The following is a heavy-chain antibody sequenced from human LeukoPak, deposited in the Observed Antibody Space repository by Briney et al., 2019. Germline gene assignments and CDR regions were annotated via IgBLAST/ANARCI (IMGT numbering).Heavy chain of an antibody. V-gene: IGHV3-13*01. CDR3: TTGTRGWDS. CDR2: IGTTGDT. CDR1: GFTFSNYD. Sequence: GGSLRLSCAASGFTFSNYDMHWVRHPTGKGLEWVSGIGTTGDTSLAGSVKGRFIISRENSKNSFYLQMNSLTVGDTAVYYCTTGTRGWDSWGQGTLVTVSS. J-gene: IGHJ4*02. D-gene: IGHD3-10*01.